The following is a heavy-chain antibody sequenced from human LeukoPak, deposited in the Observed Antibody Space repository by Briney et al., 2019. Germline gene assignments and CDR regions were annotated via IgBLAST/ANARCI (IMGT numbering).Heavy chain of an antibody. CDR1: GGSISSYY. CDR2: IYYSGST. D-gene: IGHD3-10*01. V-gene: IGHV4-59*01. J-gene: IGHJ4*02. Sequence: SETLSLTCTVSGGSISSYYWSWNRQPPGKGLEWIGYIYYSGSTNYNPSLKSRVTISVDTSKNQFSLKLSSVTAADTAVYYCARDSRRGDFDYWGQGTLVTVSS. CDR3: ARDSRRGDFDY.